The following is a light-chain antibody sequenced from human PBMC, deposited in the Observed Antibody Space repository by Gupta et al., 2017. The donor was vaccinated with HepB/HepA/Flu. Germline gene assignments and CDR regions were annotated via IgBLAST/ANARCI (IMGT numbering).Light chain of an antibody. J-gene: IGKJ3*01. CDR3: QQYYSTLFT. Sequence: DIVMTKSPDSLAVSLGERATINCKSSQSVLYSSNNKNYLAWYQQKPGQPPKLLIYWASTRESGVPDRFSGSGSGTDFTLTISSLQAEDVAVYYCQQYYSTLFTFGPGTKVDIK. CDR1: QSVLYSSNNKNY. V-gene: IGKV4-1*01. CDR2: WAS.